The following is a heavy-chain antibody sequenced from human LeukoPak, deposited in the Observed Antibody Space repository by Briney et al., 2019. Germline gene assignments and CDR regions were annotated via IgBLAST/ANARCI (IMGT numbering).Heavy chain of an antibody. V-gene: IGHV1-2*02. J-gene: IGHJ4*02. CDR2: INPNSGGT. CDR3: ARIDYASGSHDY. CDR1: GYTFTGYY. D-gene: IGHD3-10*01. Sequence: GASVKVSCKASGYTFTGYYMHWVRQAPGQGLEWMGWINPNSGGTNYAQKFQGRVTMTRDTSISTAYMELNRLTSDDTAVYFCARIDYASGSHDYWGQGTLVTVSS.